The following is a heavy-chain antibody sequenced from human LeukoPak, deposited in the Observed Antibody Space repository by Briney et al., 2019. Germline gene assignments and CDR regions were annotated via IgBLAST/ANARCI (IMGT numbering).Heavy chain of an antibody. D-gene: IGHD2-15*01. Sequence: ASVKVSCKASGYTFTGYYMHWVRQAPGQGLEWMGWINPNSGGTNYAQKFQGRVTMTRDTSISTAYMELSRPRSDDTAVYYCARDVAAKTYFDYWGQGTLVTVSS. V-gene: IGHV1-2*02. CDR3: ARDVAAKTYFDY. J-gene: IGHJ4*02. CDR1: GYTFTGYY. CDR2: INPNSGGT.